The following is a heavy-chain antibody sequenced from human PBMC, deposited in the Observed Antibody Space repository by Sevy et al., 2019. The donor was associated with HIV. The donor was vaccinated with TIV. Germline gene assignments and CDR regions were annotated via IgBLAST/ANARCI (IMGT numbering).Heavy chain of an antibody. CDR3: ARGSAATYGQYFQH. D-gene: IGHD2-15*01. CDR2: ISYDGSNK. Sequence: GGSLRLSCAASGFTFSSYAMHWVRQAPGKGLEWVAVISYDGSNKYYADSVKGRFTISRDNSKTTLYLQMNSLRAEDTAVYYCARGSAATYGQYFQHWGQGTLVTVSS. CDR1: GFTFSSYA. V-gene: IGHV3-30-3*01. J-gene: IGHJ1*01.